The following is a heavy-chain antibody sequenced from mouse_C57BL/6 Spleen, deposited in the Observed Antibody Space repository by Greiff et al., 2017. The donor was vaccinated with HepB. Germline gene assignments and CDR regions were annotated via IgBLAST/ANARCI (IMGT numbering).Heavy chain of an antibody. CDR2: IYPGDGDT. CDR1: GYAFSSSW. Sequence: VMLVESGPELVKPGASVKISCKASGYAFSSSWMNWVKQRPGKGLEWIGRIYPGDGDTNYNGKFKGKATLTADKSSSTAYMQLSSLTSEDSAVYFCARSVTGPYYFDYWGQGTTLTVSS. D-gene: IGHD4-1*01. V-gene: IGHV1-82*01. J-gene: IGHJ2*01. CDR3: ARSVTGPYYFDY.